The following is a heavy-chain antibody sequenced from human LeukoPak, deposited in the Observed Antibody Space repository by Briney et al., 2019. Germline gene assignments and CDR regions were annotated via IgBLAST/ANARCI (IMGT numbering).Heavy chain of an antibody. CDR2: ISAYNGNT. CDR3: ARKRGVWGSYRYDY. J-gene: IGHJ4*02. V-gene: IGHV1-18*01. CDR1: GYTFTSYG. Sequence: ASVKVSCKASGYTFTSYGISWVRPAPGQGLEWMGWISAYNGNTNYAQKLQGRVTMTTDTSTSTAYMELRSLRSDDTAVYYCARKRGVWGSYRYDYWGQGTLVTVSS. D-gene: IGHD3-16*02.